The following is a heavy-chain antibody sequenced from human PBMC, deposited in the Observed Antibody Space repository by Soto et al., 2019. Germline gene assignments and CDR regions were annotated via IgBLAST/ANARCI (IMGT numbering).Heavy chain of an antibody. Sequence: QVQLVESGGGVVQPGRSLKLSCAASGFTFNNYGMHWVRQAPGKGLEWVAVISYDGSNKYYADSVQGRFTISRDNSKNTLYLQMNSLRAEDTAIYYCAKDRQWLVSPGGWFDPWGQGTLVTVSS. CDR1: GFTFNNYG. CDR3: AKDRQWLVSPGGWFDP. D-gene: IGHD6-19*01. CDR2: ISYDGSNK. V-gene: IGHV3-30*18. J-gene: IGHJ5*02.